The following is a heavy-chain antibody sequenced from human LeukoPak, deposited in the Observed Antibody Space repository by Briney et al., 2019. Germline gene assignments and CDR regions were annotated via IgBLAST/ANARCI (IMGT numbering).Heavy chain of an antibody. CDR3: ARRKYYYDSSGYYYVPDY. Sequence: SETLSLTCTVSGGSISSSTYYWGWIRQPPGKGLEWIGSISYSGNTYYNPSLKSRVTVSVDTSKNHFSLKLSSVTAADTAVYYCARRKYYYDSSGYYYVPDYWGQGTLVTVSS. J-gene: IGHJ4*02. V-gene: IGHV4-39*02. CDR1: GGSISSSTYY. CDR2: ISYSGNT. D-gene: IGHD3-22*01.